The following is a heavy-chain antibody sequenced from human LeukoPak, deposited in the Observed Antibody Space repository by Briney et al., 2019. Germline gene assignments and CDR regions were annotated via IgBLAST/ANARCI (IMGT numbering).Heavy chain of an antibody. CDR3: ARHGGSSSPENWFDP. Sequence: TTSETLSLTCTVSGGSISSYYWSWIRQPPGKGLEWMGYIYYSGSTNHNPSLKSRVTISVDTSKNQFSLKVSSVTAADTAVYYCARHGGSSSPENWFDPWGQGTLVTVSS. CDR2: IYYSGST. V-gene: IGHV4-59*08. J-gene: IGHJ5*02. D-gene: IGHD6-13*01. CDR1: GGSISSYY.